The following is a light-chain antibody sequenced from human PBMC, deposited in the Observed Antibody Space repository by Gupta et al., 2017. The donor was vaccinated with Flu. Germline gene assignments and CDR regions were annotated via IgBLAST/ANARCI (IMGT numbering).Light chain of an antibody. CDR2: DAS. J-gene: IGKJ3*01. Sequence: EIVLTQSPATLSLSPGERATLSCRASQSVSSYLAWYQQKPGQAPRLLIYDASNRATGIPARFSGSGSGTDSTLTSSSLEPEDFAVYYWQQRSNSFTFGPGTKVDIK. CDR1: QSVSSY. V-gene: IGKV3-11*01. CDR3: QQRSNSFT.